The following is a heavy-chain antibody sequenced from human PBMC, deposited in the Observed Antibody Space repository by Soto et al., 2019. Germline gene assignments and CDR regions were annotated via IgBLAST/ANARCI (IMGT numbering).Heavy chain of an antibody. CDR2: INHSGST. D-gene: IGHD3-10*01. J-gene: IGHJ3*02. CDR1: GGSFSGYY. V-gene: IGHV4-34*01. Sequence: QVQLQQWGTGLLKPSETLSLTCAVYGGSFSGYYWSWIRQPPGKGLEWIGEINHSGSTNYNPSLKSRVTISVDTSKNQFSLTLSSVTAADTAVYYCARGSHSYYGSGSYQSTRAFDIWGQGTMVTVSS. CDR3: ARGSHSYYGSGSYQSTRAFDI.